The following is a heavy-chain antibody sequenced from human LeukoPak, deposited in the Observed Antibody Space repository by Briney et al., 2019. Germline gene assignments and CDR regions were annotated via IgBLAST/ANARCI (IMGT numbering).Heavy chain of an antibody. CDR3: AKVRSPGYSYGYLSY. CDR2: ISYDGSNK. D-gene: IGHD5-18*01. V-gene: IGHV3-30*18. J-gene: IGHJ4*02. Sequence: GGSLRLSCAASGFTFSSYSIHWVRQAPGKGLEWVAVISYDGSNKYYADSVKGRFTITRDNSKNTRYLQMNSLRAEDTAVYYCAKVRSPGYSYGYLSYWGQGTLVPVSS. CDR1: GFTFSSYS.